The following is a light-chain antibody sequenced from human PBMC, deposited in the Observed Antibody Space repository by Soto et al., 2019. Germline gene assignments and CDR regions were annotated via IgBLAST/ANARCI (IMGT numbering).Light chain of an antibody. V-gene: IGKV3D-15*02. Sequence: EILMTQSPATLSVSPGERGTLSCRASQNVSSNLAWSQQKPGQAPRPLIYGASTRAAGIPVRFSGSGSGTDFTLTIGRLEPEDFAVYYCQQYGTLPITFGQGTRREIK. CDR3: QQYGTLPIT. J-gene: IGKJ5*01. CDR2: GAS. CDR1: QNVSSN.